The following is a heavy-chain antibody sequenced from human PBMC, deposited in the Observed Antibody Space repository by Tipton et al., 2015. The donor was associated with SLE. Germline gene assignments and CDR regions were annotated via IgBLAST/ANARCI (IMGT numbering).Heavy chain of an antibody. V-gene: IGHV4-59*13. CDR3: AREYSGRPLGY. CDR2: IYYDGST. D-gene: IGHD1-26*01. J-gene: IGHJ4*02. CDR1: RGSIRSYY. Sequence: TLSLTCTVSRGSIRSYYWSWIRQPPGKGLEWIGYIYYDGSTNYNPSLKSRVTMSIDTSKTQFSLRLTSVTSADTAVYYCAREYSGRPLGYWGQGTLVTVSS.